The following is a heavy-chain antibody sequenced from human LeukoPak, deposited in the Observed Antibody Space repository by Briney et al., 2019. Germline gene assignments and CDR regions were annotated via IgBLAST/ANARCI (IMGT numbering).Heavy chain of an antibody. D-gene: IGHD6-19*01. V-gene: IGHV4-34*01. J-gene: IGHJ4*02. Sequence: PSETLSLTCSVYSGSFSGYYWSWIRQPPGKGLEWIGEINHSVGTNYNPSLKSRVTISVDTSKNQFSLKMSSVTAADTAVYYCARMTSSGWYAAGYYFDYWGQGTLVTVSS. CDR1: SGSFSGYY. CDR2: INHSVGT. CDR3: ARMTSSGWYAAGYYFDY.